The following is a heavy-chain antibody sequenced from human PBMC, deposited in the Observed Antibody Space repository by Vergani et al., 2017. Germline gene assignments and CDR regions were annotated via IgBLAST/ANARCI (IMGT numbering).Heavy chain of an antibody. J-gene: IGHJ6*02. V-gene: IGHV1-69*12. Sequence: QVQLVQSGAEVKKPGSSVKVSCKASGGTFSSYAISWVRQAPGQGLEWMGGIIPIFGTANYAQKFQGRVTITAAESTSTAYMELSSLRSEDPAVYYCSLQAGDYGDSYYYYYYGMDVWGQGTTVTVSS. CDR1: GGTFSSYA. CDR3: SLQAGDYGDSYYYYYYGMDV. CDR2: IIPIFGTA. D-gene: IGHD4-17*01.